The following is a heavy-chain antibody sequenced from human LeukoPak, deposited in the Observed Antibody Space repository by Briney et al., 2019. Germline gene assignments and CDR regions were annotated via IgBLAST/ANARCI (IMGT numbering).Heavy chain of an antibody. Sequence: GGSLRLSCAASGFTLSSFWMHWVRQAPGKGLVWVSRVKGDGSSTTYADSVKGRFTISRDNAKNTLYLQMNSLRAEDTAVYYCASYGLDFDFALDYWGQGALVTVPS. V-gene: IGHV3-74*01. CDR1: GFTLSSFW. D-gene: IGHD3-3*01. CDR2: VKGDGSST. J-gene: IGHJ4*02. CDR3: ASYGLDFDFALDY.